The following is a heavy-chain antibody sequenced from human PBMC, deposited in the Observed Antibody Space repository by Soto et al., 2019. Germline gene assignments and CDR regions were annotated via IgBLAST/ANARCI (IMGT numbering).Heavy chain of an antibody. CDR2: IRRKVNSYTT. J-gene: IGHJ6*02. CDR3: TRDLVAGTPGGLDV. Sequence: EVQLVESGGGLVQPGGSLRLSCAASGFSFSDHYMDWVRQTPGKGLEWVGRIRRKVNSYTTEYAAAVKGRFTISRDDSKNPLYLQMNSLKIEDTAVYYCTRDLVAGTPGGLDVWGQGTAVAVSS. CDR1: GFSFSDHY. D-gene: IGHD6-19*01. V-gene: IGHV3-72*01.